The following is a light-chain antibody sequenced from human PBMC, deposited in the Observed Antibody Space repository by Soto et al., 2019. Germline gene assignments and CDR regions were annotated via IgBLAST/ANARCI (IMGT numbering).Light chain of an antibody. J-gene: IGKJ1*01. CDR1: QRIATW. V-gene: IGKV1-5*01. Sequence: DYQVTQSPSTLSASVGDRVTITCRASQRIATWLAWYQHQPGSAPKLLIYGASTLQSGVPSRFSGSGSGAEFTLTIDNLQPEDFATYYCQQYHLYWTFGPGTKVDNK. CDR3: QQYHLYWT. CDR2: GAS.